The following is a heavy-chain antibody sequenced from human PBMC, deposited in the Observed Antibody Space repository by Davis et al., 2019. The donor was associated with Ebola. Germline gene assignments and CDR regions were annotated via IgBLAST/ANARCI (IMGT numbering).Heavy chain of an antibody. CDR3: ARFNYDSSGWYFDY. CDR2: YYYTGST. V-gene: IGHV4-30-4*07. J-gene: IGHJ4*02. CDR1: GGFISSGGYS. D-gene: IGHD3-22*01. Sequence: MPSETLSLTCAVSGGFISSGGYSWSWIRQPPGKGLEWIGYYYYTGSTYYNPSLKSRVTISVDTSKNQFSLKLSSVTAADTAVYYCARFNYDSSGWYFDYWGQGTLVTVSS.